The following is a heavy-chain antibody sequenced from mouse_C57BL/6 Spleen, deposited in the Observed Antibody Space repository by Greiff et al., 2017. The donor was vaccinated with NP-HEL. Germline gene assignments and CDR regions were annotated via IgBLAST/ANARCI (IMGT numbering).Heavy chain of an antibody. CDR3: ARNRGDWDYFDY. CDR2: IWSGGST. V-gene: IGHV2-2*01. Sequence: VKLMESGPGLVQPSQSLSITCTVSGFSLTSYGVHWVRQSLGKGLEWLGVIWSGGSTDYNAAFISRLSISKYNSKSQVFVKMNSLQADDTAIYYCARNRGDWDYFDYWGQGTTLTVSS. J-gene: IGHJ2*01. D-gene: IGHD4-1*01. CDR1: GFSLTSYG.